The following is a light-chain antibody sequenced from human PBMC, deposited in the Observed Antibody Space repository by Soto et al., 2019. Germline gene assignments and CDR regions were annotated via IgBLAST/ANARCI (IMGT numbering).Light chain of an antibody. J-gene: IGKJ3*01. CDR1: QSVAANY. CDR3: HQYGTAPLT. Sequence: EVVLTQSPGTLSLSPGERATLSCRASQSVAANYLAWYQQKRGQAPRLLIYGASSMATGIPDRFSGRGSGTDFTLTISSLEPEDFSVYYCHQYGTAPLTFGPGTKVDI. CDR2: GAS. V-gene: IGKV3-20*01.